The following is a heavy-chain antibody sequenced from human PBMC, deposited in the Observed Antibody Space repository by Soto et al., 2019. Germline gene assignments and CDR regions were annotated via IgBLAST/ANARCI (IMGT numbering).Heavy chain of an antibody. CDR2: INYSGSP. D-gene: IGHD3-10*01. CDR3: AREAWLSWFDP. CDR1: GGSFSGYY. Sequence: SATLSLTCAVYGGSFSGYYWSWIRQPPGKGLEWIGEINYSGSPNYNPSLKCRVTISLDTSKTQFSLKLSSVTAADTAVYYCAREAWLSWFDPWGQGTLVTVSS. J-gene: IGHJ5*02. V-gene: IGHV4-34*01.